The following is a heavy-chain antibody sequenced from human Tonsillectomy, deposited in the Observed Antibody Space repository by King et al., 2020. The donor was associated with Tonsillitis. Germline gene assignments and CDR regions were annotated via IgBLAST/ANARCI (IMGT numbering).Heavy chain of an antibody. J-gene: IGHJ6*02. D-gene: IGHD6-19*01. CDR1: GYTFTSYG. Sequence: QLVQSGAEVKKPGASVKVSCKASGYTFTSYGISWVRQAPGQGLEWMGWISAYNGNTNYAQKLQGRVTMTTDTSTSTSYMELRSLRSDDTAVYYCARDLLAVAADYYYYSGMDVWGQGTTGTVSS. V-gene: IGHV1-18*04. CDR2: ISAYNGNT. CDR3: ARDLLAVAADYYYYSGMDV.